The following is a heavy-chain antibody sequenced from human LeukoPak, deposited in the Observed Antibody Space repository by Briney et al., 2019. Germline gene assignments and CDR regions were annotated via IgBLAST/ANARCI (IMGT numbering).Heavy chain of an antibody. J-gene: IGHJ4*02. CDR1: GGSFSGYY. Sequence: MASETLSLTCAVYGGSFSGYYWSWIRQPPGKGLEWIGYIYYSGSTNYNPSLKSRVTISVDTSKNQFSLKLSSVTAADTAMYYCARERMADYWGQGTLVTVSS. V-gene: IGHV4-59*01. D-gene: IGHD5-24*01. CDR3: ARERMADY. CDR2: IYYSGST.